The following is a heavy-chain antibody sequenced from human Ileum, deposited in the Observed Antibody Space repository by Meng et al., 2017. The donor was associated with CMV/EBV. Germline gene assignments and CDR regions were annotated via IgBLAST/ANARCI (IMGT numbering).Heavy chain of an antibody. CDR3: ARGRCPTTSCYSPAGFDS. CDR2: VYYSGSK. D-gene: IGHD2-2*01. CDR1: GGSVSRDSYF. J-gene: IGHJ4*02. Sequence: GPLRLSCGVSGGSVSRDSYFWGWIRQPPGKGLEWIATVYYSGSKAYNPSLKSRATVSKDTSKSQSSLELTSVTAADTAIYYCARGRCPTTSCYSPAGFDSWGQGTQVTVSS. V-gene: IGHV4-39*07.